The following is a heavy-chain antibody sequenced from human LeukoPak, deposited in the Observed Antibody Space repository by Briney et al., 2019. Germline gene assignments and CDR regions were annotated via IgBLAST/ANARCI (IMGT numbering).Heavy chain of an antibody. CDR3: ARGVYCSSTSCHRWFDP. D-gene: IGHD2-2*01. J-gene: IGHJ5*02. CDR2: INHSGST. V-gene: IGHV4-34*01. Sequence: TPSETLSLTCAVCGGSFSGYYWSWIRQPPGKGLEWIGEINHSGSTNYNPSLKSRVTISVDTSKNQFSLKLSSVTAADTAVYYCARGVYCSSTSCHRWFDPWGQGTLVTVSS. CDR1: GGSFSGYY.